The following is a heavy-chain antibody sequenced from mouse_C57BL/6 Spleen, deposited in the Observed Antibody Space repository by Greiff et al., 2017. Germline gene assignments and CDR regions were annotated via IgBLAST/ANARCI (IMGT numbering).Heavy chain of an antibody. D-gene: IGHD1-1*02. CDR2: IDPETGGT. Sequence: QVQLKESGAELVRPGASVTLSCKASGYTFTDYEMHWVQQTPVHGLEWIGAIDPETGGTAYNQKFKGKAILTADKSSSTAYMELRSLTSEDSAVYYCTRRGWALDYWGQGTTLTVSS. V-gene: IGHV1-15*01. CDR3: TRRGWALDY. CDR1: GYTFTDYE. J-gene: IGHJ2*01.